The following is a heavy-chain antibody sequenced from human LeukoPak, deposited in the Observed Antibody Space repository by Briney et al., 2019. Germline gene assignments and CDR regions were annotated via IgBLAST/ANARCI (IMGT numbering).Heavy chain of an antibody. J-gene: IGHJ4*02. CDR2: INSDGSST. CDR1: GFTFSSYW. V-gene: IGHV3-74*01. Sequence: GGSLRLSCAASGFTFSSYWMHWVRQAPGKGLVWVSRINSDGSSTSYADSVKGRFTISRDNAKNTLYLQMNCLRAGDTAVYYCARGEINIPDGYWGQGTLVTVSS. D-gene: IGHD1-14*01. CDR3: ARGEINIPDGY.